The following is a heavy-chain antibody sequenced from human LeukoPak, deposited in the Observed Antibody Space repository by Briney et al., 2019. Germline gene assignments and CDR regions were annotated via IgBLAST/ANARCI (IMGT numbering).Heavy chain of an antibody. J-gene: IGHJ4*02. Sequence: ASVKVSCKASGYTFTSYYMHWVRQAPGQGLEWMGIINPSGGSTSYAQKFQGRVTMTRDTSTSTVYMELSSLRSEDTAVYYCARAGPSYYYDSSGYSADTFDYWGQGTLVTVSS. V-gene: IGHV1-46*01. CDR3: ARAGPSYYYDSSGYSADTFDY. D-gene: IGHD3-22*01. CDR2: INPSGGST. CDR1: GYTFTSYY.